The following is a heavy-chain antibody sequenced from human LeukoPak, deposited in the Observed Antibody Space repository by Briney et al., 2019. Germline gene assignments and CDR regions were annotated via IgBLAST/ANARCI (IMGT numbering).Heavy chain of an antibody. CDR2: IRYDGSNK. CDR1: GFTFSSYV. Sequence: GGSLRLSCAASGFTFSSYVMHWVRQAPGKGLEWVAVIRYDGSNKYYADSVKGRFTISRDNSRNTLYLQMNSLRAEDTAVYYCAKEGGSNNYYYYYMDVWGRGTTVTVSS. D-gene: IGHD1-26*01. CDR3: AKEGGSNNYYYYYMDV. J-gene: IGHJ6*03. V-gene: IGHV3-30*02.